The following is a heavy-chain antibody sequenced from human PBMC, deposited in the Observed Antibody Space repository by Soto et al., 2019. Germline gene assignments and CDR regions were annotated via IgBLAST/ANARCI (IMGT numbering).Heavy chain of an antibody. J-gene: IGHJ4*02. CDR3: AKVQVTGNYFDY. V-gene: IGHV3-30*18. CDR1: GVTFSSYG. Sequence: HPGGSLRLSCAASGVTFSSYGMHWVRQAPGKGLEWVAVISYDGHNRYYADSVKGRFTISRDNSKKTLYLQMSSLRAEDTAVYYCAKVQVTGNYFDYWGQGTLVTVSS. D-gene: IGHD6-19*01. CDR2: ISYDGHNR.